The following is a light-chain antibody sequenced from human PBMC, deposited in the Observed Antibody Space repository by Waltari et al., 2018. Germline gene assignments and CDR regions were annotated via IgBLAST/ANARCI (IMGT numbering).Light chain of an antibody. J-gene: IGKJ4*01. V-gene: IGKV3-11*01. CDR2: DAS. Sequence: EIVLKQSPATLSLSPGERATLSCRASQRVSSHLAWYPQKPGQAPRRLIYDASNRATGIPARFSGSGSGTDFTLTISSLEPEDFAVYYCQHRGTFGGGTKVEIK. CDR3: QHRGT. CDR1: QRVSSH.